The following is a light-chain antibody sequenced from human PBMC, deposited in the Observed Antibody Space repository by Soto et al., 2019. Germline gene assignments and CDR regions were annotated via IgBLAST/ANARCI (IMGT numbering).Light chain of an antibody. V-gene: IGKV1-5*01. CDR1: QSIHRW. CDR3: QQFDSYLIT. Sequence: DVPMTLYPATRSASLGNRITITCQASQSIHRWLAWYQQKPGKAPKLLIYEASNWESGVPARFSGSGSGTEFTLTIGGLQPEDFAVYYCQQFDSYLITFCEG. CDR2: EAS. J-gene: IGKJ5*01.